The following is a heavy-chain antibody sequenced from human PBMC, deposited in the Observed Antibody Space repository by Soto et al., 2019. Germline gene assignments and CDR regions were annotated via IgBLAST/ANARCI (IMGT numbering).Heavy chain of an antibody. V-gene: IGHV4-39*01. D-gene: IGHD2-15*01. Sequence: PSETLSLTCSVSGAPISSNDYFWAWIRQPPGRGLEFIASMHASGGTYHASSPKSRATMPLDTSKDQFSLKLQSVTAADTGTYYCAAIVVGATRNSYVDRWGRELWSPSPQ. CDR1: GAPISSNDYF. J-gene: IGHJ4*02. CDR2: MHASGGT. CDR3: AAIVVGATRNSYVDR.